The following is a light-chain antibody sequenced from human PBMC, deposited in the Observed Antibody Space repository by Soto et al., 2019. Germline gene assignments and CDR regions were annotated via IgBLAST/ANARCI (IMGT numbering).Light chain of an antibody. J-gene: IGLJ1*01. CDR3: QSYDSSLTGG. Sequence: QSALTQPASVSGSPGQSIAISCTGSSSDIGIYKYVSWYQQLPGTAPKLLIYGNSNRPSGVPDRFSGSKSGTSASLAITGLQAEDEADYYCQSYDSSLTGGFGTGTKLTVL. CDR1: SSDIGIYKY. V-gene: IGLV1-40*01. CDR2: GNS.